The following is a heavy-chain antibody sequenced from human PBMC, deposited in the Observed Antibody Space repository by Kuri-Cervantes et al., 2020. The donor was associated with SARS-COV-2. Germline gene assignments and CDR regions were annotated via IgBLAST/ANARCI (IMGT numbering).Heavy chain of an antibody. CDR1: GFTVSSNY. CDR3: ARDREVLSYYYYYMDV. V-gene: IGHV3-53*05. CDR2: IYSGGST. D-gene: IGHD3-10*01. J-gene: IGHJ6*03. Sequence: GESLKISCAASGFTVSSNYMSWVRQAPGKGLEWVSVIYSGGSTYHADSVKGRFTISRDNSKNTLYLQMNSLRAEDTAVYYCARDREVLSYYYYYMDVWGKGTTVTDSS.